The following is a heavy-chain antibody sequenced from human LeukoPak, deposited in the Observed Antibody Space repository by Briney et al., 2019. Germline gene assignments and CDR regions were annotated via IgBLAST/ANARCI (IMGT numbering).Heavy chain of an antibody. CDR3: SRDSISSDVFERRYCSSTSCSLGY. CDR2: IYSGGSI. CDR1: GFTVSSNY. Sequence: GGSLRLSCAASGFTVSSNYMSWVRQAPGKGLEWVSVIYSGGSIYYADSVKGRFTISRDNSKNTLYLQMNSLRAEDTAVYYCSRDSISSDVFERRYCSSTSCSLGYWGQGTLVTVSS. J-gene: IGHJ4*02. D-gene: IGHD2-2*01. V-gene: IGHV3-66*01.